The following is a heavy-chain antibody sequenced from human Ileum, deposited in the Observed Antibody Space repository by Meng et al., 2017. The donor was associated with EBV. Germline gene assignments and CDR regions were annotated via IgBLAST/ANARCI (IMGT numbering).Heavy chain of an antibody. Sequence: QVQPAQSGPEAKKPGASVKVSCKASDYTFMGYGVSWVRQAPGQGLEWMAWLGAHDGDTSHAPKFQGRVTVSADRPTATAYMELRSLRSDDTAVYYCARGTPGRSYSDYWGQGTLVTVSS. V-gene: IGHV1-18*01. CDR1: DYTFMGYG. CDR2: LGAHDGDT. J-gene: IGHJ4*02. CDR3: ARGTPGRSYSDY. D-gene: IGHD3-10*01.